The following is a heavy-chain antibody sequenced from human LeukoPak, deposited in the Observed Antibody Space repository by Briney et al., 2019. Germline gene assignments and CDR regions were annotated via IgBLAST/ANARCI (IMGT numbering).Heavy chain of an antibody. D-gene: IGHD3-9*01. CDR2: IDPTDSFT. CDR3: ARLGDILTGQYGAFDI. V-gene: IGHV5-10-1*01. Sequence: GESPRISCKGSGYTFTSYWITWVRQMPGKGLEWMGRIDPTDSFTHYSPSFQGHVTISVDKSITTAYLQWSSLKASDTAMYYCARLGDILTGQYGAFDIWGQGTLVTVSS. CDR1: GYTFTSYW. J-gene: IGHJ3*02.